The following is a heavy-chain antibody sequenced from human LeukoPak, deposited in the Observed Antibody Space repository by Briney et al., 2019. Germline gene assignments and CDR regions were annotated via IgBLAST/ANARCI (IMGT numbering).Heavy chain of an antibody. CDR3: ARGHYYDSSAYYYYYAMDV. CDR1: GFTFSNYG. Sequence: SGGSLRLSCAASGFTFSNYGMHWVRQAPGKGLEWVAVIWYDGGIKYYADSVKGRFTISRDNAKNTLYLQMNSLRAEDTAVYYCARGHYYDSSAYYYYYAMDVWGQGTTVTVSS. V-gene: IGHV3-33*01. D-gene: IGHD3-22*01. J-gene: IGHJ6*02. CDR2: IWYDGGIK.